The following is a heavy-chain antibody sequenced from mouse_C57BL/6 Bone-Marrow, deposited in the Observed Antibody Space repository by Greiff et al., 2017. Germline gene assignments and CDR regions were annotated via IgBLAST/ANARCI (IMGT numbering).Heavy chain of an antibody. Sequence: VKLQESGAELARPGASVKMSCKASGYTFTSYSMHWVKQRPGQGLEWIGYINPSSGYTKYNQKFKDKATLTADKSSSTAYMQLSSLTSEDSAVYYCARAITTVVATDYGGQGTTLTVSS. CDR2: INPSSGYT. CDR1: GYTFTSYS. V-gene: IGHV1-4*01. D-gene: IGHD1-1*01. CDR3: ARAITTVVATDY. J-gene: IGHJ2*01.